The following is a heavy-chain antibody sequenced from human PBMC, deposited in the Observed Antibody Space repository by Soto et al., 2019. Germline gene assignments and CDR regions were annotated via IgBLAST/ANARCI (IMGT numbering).Heavy chain of an antibody. J-gene: IGHJ4*02. Sequence: QVQLVESGGGVVQPGTSLTLSCAASGFTFSGHAMHWVRQAPGNVLDWVAAISNDGTYRVYADSVKGRFTMSRDNSKNTVHLPMDSLRVADTAVYKCGRDDAVGGTRGTIDYWRQGTQVTVAS. CDR1: GFTFSGHA. V-gene: IGHV3-30-3*01. D-gene: IGHD1-26*01. CDR2: ISNDGTYR. CDR3: GRDDAVGGTRGTIDY.